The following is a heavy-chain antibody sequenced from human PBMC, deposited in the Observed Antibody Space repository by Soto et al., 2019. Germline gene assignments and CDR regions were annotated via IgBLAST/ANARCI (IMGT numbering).Heavy chain of an antibody. CDR3: ARHAKVVTAAIGRYYYGMDV. CDR1: GYSFTSYW. D-gene: IGHD2-2*02. Sequence: GASLKISCKGSGYSFTSYWIGWVRQMPGKGLEWMGIIYPGDSDTRYSPSFQGQVTISAEKSISTAYLQWSSRKASDTAMYYCARHAKVVTAAIGRYYYGMDVCGQGTTVTVSS. J-gene: IGHJ6*02. V-gene: IGHV5-51*01. CDR2: IYPGDSDT.